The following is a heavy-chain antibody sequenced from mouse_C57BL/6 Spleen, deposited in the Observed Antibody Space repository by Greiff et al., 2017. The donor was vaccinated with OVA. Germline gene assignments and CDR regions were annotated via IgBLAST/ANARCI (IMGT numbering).Heavy chain of an antibody. J-gene: IGHJ2*01. V-gene: IGHV1-55*01. Sequence: VQLQQPGAELVKPGASVKMSCKASGYTFTSYWITWVKQRPGQGLEWIGDIYPGSGSTNYNEKFKSKATLTVDTSSSTAYMQLSSLTSEDSAVYYCARRGMVSYYFDYWGQGTTLTVSS. CDR2: IYPGSGST. CDR1: GYTFTSYW. D-gene: IGHD2-10*02. CDR3: ARRGMVSYYFDY.